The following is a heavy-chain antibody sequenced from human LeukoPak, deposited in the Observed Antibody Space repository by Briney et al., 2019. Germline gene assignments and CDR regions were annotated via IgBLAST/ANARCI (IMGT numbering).Heavy chain of an antibody. CDR1: GYSFTTYW. D-gene: IGHD3-9*01. CDR2: IYPGDSDT. CDR3: ARGFYDILTGYFRRDWYFDL. V-gene: IGHV5-51*01. J-gene: IGHJ2*01. Sequence: GESLKISCKGSGYSFTTYWIGWVRQMPGKGLEWMGIIYPGDSDTRYSSSFQGQVTISADKSISTAYLQWSSLKASDTAMYYCARGFYDILTGYFRRDWYFDLWGRGTLVTVSS.